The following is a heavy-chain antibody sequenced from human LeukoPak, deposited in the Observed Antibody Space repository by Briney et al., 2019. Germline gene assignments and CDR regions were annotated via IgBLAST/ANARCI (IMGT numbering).Heavy chain of an antibody. J-gene: IGHJ5*02. CDR3: AKDLNPGLLMVHASWFDP. CDR2: IYSGGST. D-gene: IGHD2-8*01. CDR1: GFTFSSSA. Sequence: GGSLRLSCAASGFTFSSSAMTWVRQAPGKGLEWVSVIYSGGSTYYADSVKGRFSISRDNSKNTLYLQMNSLRDEDTAVYYCAKDLNPGLLMVHASWFDPWGQGTLVTVYS. V-gene: IGHV3-23*03.